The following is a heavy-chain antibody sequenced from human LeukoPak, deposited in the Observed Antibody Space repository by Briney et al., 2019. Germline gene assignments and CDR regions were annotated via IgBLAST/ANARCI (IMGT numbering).Heavy chain of an antibody. J-gene: IGHJ1*01. V-gene: IGHV3-23*01. CDR1: GFTFSNYA. Sequence: GGSLRLSCAASGFTFSNYALGWVRQAPGKGLEWVSCIDGGGPNTLYADSVKGRFTISRDNSKSILYLQMNSLRAEDTAVYYCARDPRVGVTAAGFFHHWGQGTLVTVSS. CDR3: ARDPRVGVTAAGFFHH. CDR2: IDGGGPNT. D-gene: IGHD1-26*01.